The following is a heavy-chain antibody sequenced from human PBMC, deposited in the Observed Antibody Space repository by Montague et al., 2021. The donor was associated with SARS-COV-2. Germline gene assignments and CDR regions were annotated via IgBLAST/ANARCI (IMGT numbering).Heavy chain of an antibody. D-gene: IGHD2-21*01. CDR2: ISSSSSYI. Sequence: SLRLSCAASGFTFSSYSMNWVRQALGKGLEWVSSISSSSSYIYYTGSVKGRFTISRDNAKNSLYLQMNSLRAEDTAVYYCARARGIGNYYYGMDVWGQGTTLTVSS. CDR3: ARARGIGNYYYGMDV. J-gene: IGHJ6*02. CDR1: GFTFSSYS. V-gene: IGHV3-21*01.